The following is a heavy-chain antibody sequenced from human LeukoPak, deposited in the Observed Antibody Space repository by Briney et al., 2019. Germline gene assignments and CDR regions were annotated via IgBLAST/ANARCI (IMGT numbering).Heavy chain of an antibody. Sequence: ASVKVSCKASGYTFTGYYMHWVRQAPGQGLEWMGWINPNSGGTNYAQKFQGRVTMTRDTSISTAYMELSRLRSDDTAVYYCARTGSQIVATENWFDPWGQGTLVTVSS. CDR3: ARTGSQIVATENWFDP. CDR1: GYTFTGYY. CDR2: INPNSGGT. J-gene: IGHJ5*02. V-gene: IGHV1-2*02. D-gene: IGHD5-12*01.